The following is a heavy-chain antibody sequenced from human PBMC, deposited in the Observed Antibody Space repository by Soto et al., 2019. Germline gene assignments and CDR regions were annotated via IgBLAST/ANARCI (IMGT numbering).Heavy chain of an antibody. V-gene: IGHV4-31*03. CDR3: ARTKCSGGSCYSWSLDY. J-gene: IGHJ4*02. CDR1: GGSITTGGYY. CDR2: RYYSEST. D-gene: IGHD2-15*01. Sequence: SETLSLTCTVSGGSITTGGYYWSWIRQLPGKGLEWIGHRYYSESTYYNPSLKSRVSISLDTSKNQFSLKLSFVTAADTAMYYCARTKCSGGSCYSWSLDYWGQGTQVTVSS.